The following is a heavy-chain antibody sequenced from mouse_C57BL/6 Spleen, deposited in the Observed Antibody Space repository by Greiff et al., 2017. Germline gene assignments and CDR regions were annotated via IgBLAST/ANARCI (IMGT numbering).Heavy chain of an antibody. Sequence: VQLQQSGPELVKPGASVKISCKASGYSFTGYYMNWVKQSPEKSLEWIGEINPRTGGTTYNQKFKAKATLTVDKSSSTAYMPLKSLTSADSAVYYCARDYYGSSPPYFDVWGTGTTVTVSS. CDR1: GYSFTGYY. J-gene: IGHJ1*03. CDR2: INPRTGGT. CDR3: ARDYYGSSPPYFDV. V-gene: IGHV1-42*01. D-gene: IGHD1-1*01.